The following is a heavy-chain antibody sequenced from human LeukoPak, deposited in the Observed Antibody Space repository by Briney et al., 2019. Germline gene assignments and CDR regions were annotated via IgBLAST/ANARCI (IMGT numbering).Heavy chain of an antibody. Sequence: GRSLRLTCAASGFTFSRYWMQSVRQNPGKGTVLVLRINSDGSNTRYEDSVKGRFTISGDNAKNTLDLQMSTLRAEDTAVYYCARVDCSGGSCYFDYWGQGTLVTVSS. D-gene: IGHD2-15*01. CDR1: GFTFSRYW. CDR3: ARVDCSGGSCYFDY. V-gene: IGHV3-74*01. CDR2: INSDGSNT. J-gene: IGHJ4*02.